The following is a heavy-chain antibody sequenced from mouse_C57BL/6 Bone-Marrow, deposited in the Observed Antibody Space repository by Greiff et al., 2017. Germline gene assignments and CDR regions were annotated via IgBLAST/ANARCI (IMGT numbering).Heavy chain of an antibody. Sequence: EVQGVESGGGLVKPGGSLKLSCAASGFTFSSYAMSWVRQTPEKRLEWVATISDGGSYTYYPDNVQGRFTISRDNAKNNLYLQMSHLKSEDTAMYYCARDNYGSSYYAMDYWGQGTSVTVSS. CDR1: GFTFSSYA. CDR2: ISDGGSYT. J-gene: IGHJ4*01. V-gene: IGHV5-4*01. D-gene: IGHD1-1*01. CDR3: ARDNYGSSYYAMDY.